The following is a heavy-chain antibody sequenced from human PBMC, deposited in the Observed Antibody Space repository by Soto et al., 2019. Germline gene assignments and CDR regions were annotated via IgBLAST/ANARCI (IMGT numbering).Heavy chain of an antibody. CDR2: IVVGSGNT. D-gene: IGHD3-22*01. CDR1: GFTFTSSA. Sequence: ASVKVSCKASGFTFTSSAVRWVRQARGQRLEWIGWIVVGSGNTNYAQKFQERVTITRDMSTSTAYMELSSLRSEDTAVYYCAADPFTYYYDSSGFDYWGQGTLVTVSS. CDR3: AADPFTYYYDSSGFDY. J-gene: IGHJ4*02. V-gene: IGHV1-58*01.